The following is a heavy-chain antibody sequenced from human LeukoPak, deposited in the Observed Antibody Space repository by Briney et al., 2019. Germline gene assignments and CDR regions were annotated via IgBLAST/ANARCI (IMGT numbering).Heavy chain of an antibody. D-gene: IGHD3-10*01. CDR2: IVVGSGNT. J-gene: IGHJ4*02. Sequence: SVKVSCKASGFTFTSSAMQWVRQARGQRLEWIGWIVVGSGNTNYAQKFQERVTITRDTSASTAYMELSSLRSEDTAVYYCASGTYGSGSYYKVFDYWGQGTLVTVSS. V-gene: IGHV1-58*02. CDR3: ASGTYGSGSYYKVFDY. CDR1: GFTFTSSA.